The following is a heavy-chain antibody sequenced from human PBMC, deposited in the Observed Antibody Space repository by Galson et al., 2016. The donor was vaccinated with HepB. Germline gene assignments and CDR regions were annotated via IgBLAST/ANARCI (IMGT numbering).Heavy chain of an antibody. CDR2: INDDGSLR. Sequence: SLRLSCAASGFTFSRYSMHWVRQVPGKGLVWVSQINDDGSLRFYADSVKGRFTVSRDNTQKTLYLQMNSLRVEATAVYYCARGTMSSPGIDFWGLATLVTVSS. V-gene: IGHV3-74*01. J-gene: IGHJ4*02. CDR3: ARGTMSSPGIDF. D-gene: IGHD1/OR15-1a*01. CDR1: GFTFSRYS.